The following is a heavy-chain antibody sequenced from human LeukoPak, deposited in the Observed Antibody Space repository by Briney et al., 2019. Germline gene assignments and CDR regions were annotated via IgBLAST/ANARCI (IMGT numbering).Heavy chain of an antibody. CDR1: GYTFTSYG. CDR2: ISAYNGNT. Sequence: ASVKVSCEASGYTFTSYGISWVRQAPGQGLEWMGWISAYNGNTNYAQKLQGRVTMTTDTSTSTAYMELRSQRSDDTAVYYCARDHGLGATTRNFDYWGQGTLVTVSS. J-gene: IGHJ4*02. CDR3: ARDHGLGATTRNFDY. D-gene: IGHD5-24*01. V-gene: IGHV1-18*01.